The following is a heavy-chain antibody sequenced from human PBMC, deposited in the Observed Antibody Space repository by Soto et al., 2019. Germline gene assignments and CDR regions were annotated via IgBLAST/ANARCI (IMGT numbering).Heavy chain of an antibody. CDR2: ISGSGGST. J-gene: IGHJ4*02. Sequence: GGSLRLSCAASGFTFSSYAMSWVRQAPGKGLEWVSAISGSGGSTYYAGSVKGRFTISRDNSKNTLYLQMNSLRAEDTAVYYCAKDARYYYGSGSYLNLWGQGTLVTVSS. CDR3: AKDARYYYGSGSYLNL. D-gene: IGHD3-10*01. V-gene: IGHV3-23*01. CDR1: GFTFSSYA.